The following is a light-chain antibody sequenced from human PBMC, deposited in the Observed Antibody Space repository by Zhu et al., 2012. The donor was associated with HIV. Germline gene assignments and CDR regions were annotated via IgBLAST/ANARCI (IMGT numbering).Light chain of an antibody. CDR3: QQYNDWWT. V-gene: IGKV3D-15*02. J-gene: IGKJ1*01. CDR1: QSVSSN. CDR2: GAS. Sequence: EIVMMQSPATLSVSPGERATLSCRASQSVSSNLAWYQQKPGQAPRLLIYGASTRATGIPARFSGSGSGTDFTLTISSLQSEDFAVYYCQQYNDWWTFGQGDQGWRS.